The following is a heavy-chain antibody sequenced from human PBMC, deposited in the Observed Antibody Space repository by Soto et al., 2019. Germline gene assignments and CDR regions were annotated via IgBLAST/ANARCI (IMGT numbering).Heavy chain of an antibody. D-gene: IGHD1-20*01. J-gene: IGHJ6*02. CDR2: INQDGSER. V-gene: IGHV3-7*01. Sequence: PGGSLRLSCAGSGLTFRNDWLSWVRQAPGKGLEWVANINQDGSERYYVDSVRGRVTISRDNVENSLYLQMSSLRADDTEVYYRAPDGPFMSVAAPAFEYNMDVRGPGNTV. CDR1: GLTFRNDW. CDR3: APDGPFMSVAAPAFEYNMDV.